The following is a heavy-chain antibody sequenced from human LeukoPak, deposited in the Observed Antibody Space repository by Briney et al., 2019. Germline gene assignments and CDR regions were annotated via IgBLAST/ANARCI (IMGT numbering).Heavy chain of an antibody. CDR1: GFIVSSNY. J-gene: IGHJ5*02. V-gene: IGHV3-53*01. CDR3: ARGHNWFDP. CDR2: IYSGGNT. Sequence: GGSLRLSCAASGFIVSSNYVSWVRQAPGKGLEWVSVIYSGGNTYYADSVKGRFTISRDNSKNTLYLQMNSLRAEDTAVYYCARGHNWFDPWGQGTLVTVSS.